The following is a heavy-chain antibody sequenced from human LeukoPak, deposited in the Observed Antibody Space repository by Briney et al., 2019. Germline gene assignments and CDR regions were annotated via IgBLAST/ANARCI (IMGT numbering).Heavy chain of an antibody. V-gene: IGHV1-8*01. CDR2: MSPNSDNT. Sequence: EASVKVSCKASGYTFTSYDISWVRQATGQGLEWMGWMSPNSDNTGYAQKFQGRVTFTRDTSISTAYMELRSLTSEDTAVYYCARDYGGSSGWFDPWGQGTLVTVSS. CDR3: ARDYGGSSGWFDP. CDR1: GYTFTSYD. D-gene: IGHD4-23*01. J-gene: IGHJ5*02.